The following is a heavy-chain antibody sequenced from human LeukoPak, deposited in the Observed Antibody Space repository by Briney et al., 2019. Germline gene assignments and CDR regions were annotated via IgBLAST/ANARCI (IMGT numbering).Heavy chain of an antibody. CDR2: INPNSGGT. J-gene: IGHJ4*02. Sequence: SVKVSCKASGYTFTGFYMNWVRQAPGQGLEWMGRINPNSGGTNYAQKFQGRVTMTRDTSISTAYMELSSLRSDDTAVYYCAIGIAAGGTFDYWGQGTLVTVSS. CDR1: GYTFTGFY. CDR3: AIGIAAGGTFDY. D-gene: IGHD6-13*01. V-gene: IGHV1-2*06.